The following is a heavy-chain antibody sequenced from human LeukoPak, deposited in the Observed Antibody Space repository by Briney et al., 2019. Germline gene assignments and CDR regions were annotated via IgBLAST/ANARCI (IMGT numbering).Heavy chain of an antibody. J-gene: IGHJ6*03. D-gene: IGHD3-22*01. V-gene: IGHV4-39*07. CDR3: TRAASSGPLFTYHMDV. Sequence: PSETLSLTCSVSGGSIRSSDDYWGFVRQTPGKGLEWMGSIYYTASSHYNPSLKSRATISVDTSKNQFSLKLTSVTAADTAVYYCTRAASSGPLFTYHMDVWGKGTTVTVSS. CDR2: IYYTASS. CDR1: GGSIRSSDDY.